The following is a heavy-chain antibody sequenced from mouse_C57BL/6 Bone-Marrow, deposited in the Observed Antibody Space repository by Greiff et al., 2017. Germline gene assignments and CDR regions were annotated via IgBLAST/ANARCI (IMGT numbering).Heavy chain of an antibody. CDR1: GFTFSSYA. Sequence: EVNLVESGGGLVKPGGSLKLSCAASGFTFSSYAMSWVRQTPEKRLEWVATISDGGSYTYYPDNVKGRFTISRDNAKNNLYLQMSHLKSEDTAMYYCARGLAYYSNYWYFDVWGTGTTVTVSS. CDR2: ISDGGSYT. D-gene: IGHD2-5*01. CDR3: ARGLAYYSNYWYFDV. J-gene: IGHJ1*03. V-gene: IGHV5-4*03.